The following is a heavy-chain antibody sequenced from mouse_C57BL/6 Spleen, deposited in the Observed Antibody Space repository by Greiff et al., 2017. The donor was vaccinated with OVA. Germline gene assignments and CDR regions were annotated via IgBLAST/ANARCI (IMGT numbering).Heavy chain of an antibody. J-gene: IGHJ2*01. CDR2: IHPNSGST. D-gene: IGHD1-1*01. CDR1: GYTFTSYW. Sequence: VQLQQSGAELVKPGASVKLSCKASGYTFTSYWMHWVKQRPGQGLEWIGMIHPNSGSTNYNEKFKSKATLTVDKSSSTAYMQLSSLTSEDSAVYYCARSHYYGSYYFDYWGQGTTLTVSS. CDR3: ARSHYYGSYYFDY. V-gene: IGHV1-64*01.